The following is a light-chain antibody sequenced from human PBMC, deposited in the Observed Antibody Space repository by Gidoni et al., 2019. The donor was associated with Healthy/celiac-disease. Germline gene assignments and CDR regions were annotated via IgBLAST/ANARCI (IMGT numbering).Light chain of an antibody. CDR1: NTGSKS. CDR3: QVWDSISDHVV. J-gene: IGLJ2*01. Sequence: SYVLTQPPSVSVAPGKTARVACGGNNTGSKSVHWYQQRPGQAPVLVVYDDSGRPSGIPERFSGSNSGNTATLTISGVEAGDEADYYCQVWDSISDHVVFGGGTKLTVL. V-gene: IGLV3-21*03. CDR2: DDS.